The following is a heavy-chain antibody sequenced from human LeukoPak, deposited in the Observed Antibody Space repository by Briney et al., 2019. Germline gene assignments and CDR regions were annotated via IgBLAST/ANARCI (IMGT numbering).Heavy chain of an antibody. J-gene: IGHJ4*02. Sequence: ASVKVSCKASGYTFTSYGISWVRQAPGQGLEWMGWISAYNGNTNYAQKLQGRVTMTTDTSTSTAYMELRSLRSDDTAVYYCARDLYDYVWGSYRFLGYWGQGTLVTVP. CDR1: GYTFTSYG. CDR2: ISAYNGNT. CDR3: ARDLYDYVWGSYRFLGY. D-gene: IGHD3-16*02. V-gene: IGHV1-18*01.